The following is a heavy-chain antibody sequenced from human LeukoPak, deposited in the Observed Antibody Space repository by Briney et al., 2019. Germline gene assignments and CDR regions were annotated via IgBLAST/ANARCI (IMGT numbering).Heavy chain of an antibody. J-gene: IGHJ4*02. CDR3: ARVTSSGFYFDY. D-gene: IGHD3-22*01. CDR1: GFTFRSYG. CDR2: ISYDGSNK. V-gene: IGHV3-30*19. Sequence: GGSLRLSCAASGFTFRSYGMHWVRQAPGKGLEWVAVISYDGSNKYYADSVKGRFTISRDNSKNTLYLQMNSLRAEDTAVYYCARVTSSGFYFDYWGQGTLVTVSS.